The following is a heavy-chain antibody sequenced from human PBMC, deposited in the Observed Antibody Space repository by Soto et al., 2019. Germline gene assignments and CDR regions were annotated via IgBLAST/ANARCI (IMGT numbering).Heavy chain of an antibody. J-gene: IGHJ5*02. CDR3: ARGYWFDP. V-gene: IGHV4-59*01. CDR1: GGSIFSDD. CDR2: ISRGGSS. Sequence: SETLSLTCTVSGGSIFSDDWTWIRQPPGKGLEWIGYISRGGSSRYAPSLKGRVTFSTDTSKNQVSLKLTYVTVADTVVYYCARGYWFDPWGPGTLVTV.